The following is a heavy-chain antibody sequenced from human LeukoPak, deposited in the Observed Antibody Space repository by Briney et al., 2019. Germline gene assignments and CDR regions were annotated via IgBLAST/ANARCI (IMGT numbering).Heavy chain of an antibody. CDR3: AKEGDGDYVGRYFDY. CDR2: ISWNSGSI. CDR1: GFTFDDYA. V-gene: IGHV3-9*03. J-gene: IGHJ4*02. Sequence: GGSLRLSCAASGFTFDDYAMRWVRQAPGKGLEWVSGISWNSGSIGYADSVKGRFTISRDNAKNSLYLQMNSLRAEDMALYYCAKEGDGDYVGRYFDYWGQGTLVTVSS. D-gene: IGHD4-17*01.